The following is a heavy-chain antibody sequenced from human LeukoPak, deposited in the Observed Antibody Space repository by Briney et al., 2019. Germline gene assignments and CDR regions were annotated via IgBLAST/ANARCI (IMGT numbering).Heavy chain of an antibody. Sequence: PGGSLRLSCTASGFTFSRYGMQWVRQAPGKGLEWVAFIQNDGSNEYYSDSVKGRFTISRDNSKNVLYLQMNSLRAEDTAVYHCAKDLIAAAIHNWIDPWGQGTLVTVSS. CDR2: IQNDGSNE. CDR3: AKDLIAAAIHNWIDP. V-gene: IGHV3-30*02. CDR1: GFTFSRYG. D-gene: IGHD2-2*02. J-gene: IGHJ5*02.